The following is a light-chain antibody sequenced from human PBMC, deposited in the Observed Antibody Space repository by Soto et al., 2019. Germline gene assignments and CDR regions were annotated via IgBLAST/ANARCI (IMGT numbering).Light chain of an antibody. CDR3: QQTDSFPLT. CDR1: QGIATW. CDR2: AAS. V-gene: IGKV1-12*01. Sequence: DIQMTQSPSTVSASVGDRVTFTCRASQGIATWLAWYQQKPGKTPKLLIYAASSLQSGIPSRFSGSGSGTDSTLTINNLQPEDFATYYCQQTDSFPLTFGGGTKVEIK. J-gene: IGKJ4*01.